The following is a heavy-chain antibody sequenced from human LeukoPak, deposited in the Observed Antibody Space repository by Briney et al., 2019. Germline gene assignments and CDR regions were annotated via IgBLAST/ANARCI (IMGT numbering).Heavy chain of an antibody. J-gene: IGHJ4*02. D-gene: IGHD4-11*01. CDR3: ARLTTRDFDY. CDR2: ISSSSSYI. CDR1: GFTFSSYT. Sequence: PGGSLRLSCAASGFTFSSYTMNWVRQAPGKGLEWVSSISSSSSYIYYADSVKGRFTISRDNAKNSLYLQMNSLRAEDTAVYYCARLTTRDFDYWGQGTLVTVSS. V-gene: IGHV3-21*01.